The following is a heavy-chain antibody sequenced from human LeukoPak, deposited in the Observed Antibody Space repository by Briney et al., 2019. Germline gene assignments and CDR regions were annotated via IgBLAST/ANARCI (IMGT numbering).Heavy chain of an antibody. D-gene: IGHD5/OR15-5a*01. CDR1: GGFISSYY. J-gene: IGHJ4*02. CDR2: IYYSGST. V-gene: IGHV4-59*01. Sequence: SETLSLTCTVSGGFISSYYWSWIRQPPGKGLEWIGYIYYSGSTNYNPSLKSRVTISVDTSKNQFSLKLSSVTAADTAVYYCARDLPSSLYEVWGQGTLVTVSS. CDR3: ARDLPSSLYEV.